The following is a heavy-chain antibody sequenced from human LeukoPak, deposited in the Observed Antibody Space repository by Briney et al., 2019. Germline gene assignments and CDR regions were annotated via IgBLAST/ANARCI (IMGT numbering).Heavy chain of an antibody. D-gene: IGHD2-2*01. CDR3: AREYQLTPPLNWFDP. Sequence: ASVKVSCKASGYTFTSYDINWVRQATGQGLEWMGWMNPNSGNTGYAQKFQGRVTMTRNTSISTAYMELSSLRSEDTAVYYCAREYQLTPPLNWFDPWGQGTLVTVSS. V-gene: IGHV1-8*01. CDR2: MNPNSGNT. J-gene: IGHJ5*02. CDR1: GYTFTSYD.